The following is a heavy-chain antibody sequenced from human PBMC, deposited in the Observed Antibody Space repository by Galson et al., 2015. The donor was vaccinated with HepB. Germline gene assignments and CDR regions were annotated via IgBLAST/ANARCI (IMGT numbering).Heavy chain of an antibody. D-gene: IGHD2-2*01. Sequence: SLRLSCAASGFTFSSYWMSWVRQAPGKGLEWVANIKQDGSEKYYVDSVKGRFTISRDNAKNSLYLQMNSLRAEDTAVYYCARDREDIVVVPAADLTLGWFDPWGQGTLVTVSS. CDR3: ARDREDIVVVPAADLTLGWFDP. J-gene: IGHJ5*02. CDR1: GFTFSSYW. V-gene: IGHV3-7*03. CDR2: IKQDGSEK.